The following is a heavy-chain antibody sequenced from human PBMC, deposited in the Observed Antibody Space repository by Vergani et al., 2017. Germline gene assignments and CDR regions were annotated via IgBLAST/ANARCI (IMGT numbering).Heavy chain of an antibody. CDR1: GGSISSSSYY. CDR3: ARAPITIFGVVNWFDP. CDR2: IYYSGST. Sequence: QLQLQESGPGLVKPSETLSLTCTVSGGSISSSSYYWGWIRQPPGKGLEWIGSIYYSGSTYYNPSLKSRVTISVDTSKNQFSLKLSSVTAADTAVYYCARAPITIFGVVNWFDPWGQGTLVTVSS. D-gene: IGHD3-3*01. J-gene: IGHJ5*02. V-gene: IGHV4-39*01.